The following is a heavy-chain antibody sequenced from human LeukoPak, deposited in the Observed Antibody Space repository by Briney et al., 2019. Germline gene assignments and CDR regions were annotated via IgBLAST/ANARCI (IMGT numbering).Heavy chain of an antibody. J-gene: IGHJ4*02. CDR2: INYDETTT. V-gene: IGHV3-74*01. Sequence: GGSLRLSCAASGFTFSSYWMHWVRKDPGKGLVWVSRINYDETTTTYADSVKGRFTISRDNAKNTLYLQMNSLRAEDTAVYYCVRSHQGGFDYWGQGTLVTVSS. D-gene: IGHD2-2*01. CDR3: VRSHQGGFDY. CDR1: GFTFSSYW.